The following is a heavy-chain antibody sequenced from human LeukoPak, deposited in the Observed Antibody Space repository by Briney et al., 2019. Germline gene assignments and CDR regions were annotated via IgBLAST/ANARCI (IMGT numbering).Heavy chain of an antibody. V-gene: IGHV3-23*01. CDR3: AKGRSLWFGEPQFDY. J-gene: IGHJ4*02. CDR1: GFTFSSYG. CDR2: ISGSGGST. D-gene: IGHD3-10*01. Sequence: GGTLRLSCAASGFTFSSYGMSWVRQAPGKGLEWVSAISGSGGSTYYADSVKGRFTISRDNSKNTLYLQMNSLRAEDTAVYYCAKGRSLWFGEPQFDYWGQGTLVTVSS.